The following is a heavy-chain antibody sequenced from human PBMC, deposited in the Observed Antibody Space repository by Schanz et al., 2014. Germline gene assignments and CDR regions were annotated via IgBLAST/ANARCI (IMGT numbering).Heavy chain of an antibody. V-gene: IGHV1-46*01. J-gene: IGHJ4*02. CDR1: GGTFSSYT. CDR2: INPSGGST. Sequence: QVQLVQSEAEVKKPGSSVKVSCKASGGTFSSYTISWVRQAPGQGLEWMGMINPSGGSTTYAQKFQGRVTMTRDTSTSTVDMELSSLRSEDTAVYYCARGRTFDYWGQGTLVTVSS. CDR3: ARGRTFDY.